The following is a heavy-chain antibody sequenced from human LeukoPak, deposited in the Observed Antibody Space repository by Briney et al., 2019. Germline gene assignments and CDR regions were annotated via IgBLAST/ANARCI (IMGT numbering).Heavy chain of an antibody. Sequence: GGSLRLSCVASGFTFSNYAMTWVRQAPGKGLEWVSGISSNSYIHYADSVKGRFTVSRDNAENSLYLQMNSLRAEDTAVYYCARLTGYYYYYYYMDVWGKGTTVTVSS. J-gene: IGHJ6*03. V-gene: IGHV3-21*01. CDR2: ISSNSYI. CDR3: ARLTGYYYYYYYMDV. CDR1: GFTFSNYA.